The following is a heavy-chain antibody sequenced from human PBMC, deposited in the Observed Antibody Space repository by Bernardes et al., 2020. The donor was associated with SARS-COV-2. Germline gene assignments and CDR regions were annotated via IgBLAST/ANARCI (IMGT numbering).Heavy chain of an antibody. D-gene: IGHD1-7*01. CDR1: GFTLSDYE. J-gene: IGHJ4*02. V-gene: IGHV3-48*03. CDR3: AAFTGTTGF. CDR2: ISNGGITM. Sequence: GSLSPSCAASGFTLSDYEMNWVRQAPGKGLEWIAYISNGGITMSYADSVRGRFTISRDNAKNSLFLQMNSLRAEDAALYYCAAFTGTTGFWGQGTLVTVSS.